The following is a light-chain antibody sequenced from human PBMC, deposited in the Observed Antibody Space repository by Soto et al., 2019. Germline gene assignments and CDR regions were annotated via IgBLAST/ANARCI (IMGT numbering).Light chain of an antibody. CDR1: QSVSNSY. CDR2: GAS. V-gene: IGKV3-20*01. Sequence: EIVLTQSPGTLSLSPGERATLSCRASQSVSNSYLAWYQQKPGQAPRLLIYGASSRATGIPDRFSGSGSGTDFTLTINRLEPEDFAVYYCQQYGSSGSTFGQGTKLEIK. CDR3: QQYGSSGST. J-gene: IGKJ2*01.